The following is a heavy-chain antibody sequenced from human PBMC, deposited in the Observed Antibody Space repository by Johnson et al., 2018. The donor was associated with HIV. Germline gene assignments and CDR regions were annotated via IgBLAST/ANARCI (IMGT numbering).Heavy chain of an antibody. D-gene: IGHD6-19*01. V-gene: IGHV3-49*04. J-gene: IGHJ3*02. CDR2: IRRNAYGGTA. Sequence: VQLVESGGGVVRPGGSLRLSCAASGFTFDDYGMSWVRQAPGQGLEWVGFIRRNAYGGTAEYAASVKGRFTISRDDSKSIADLQMNSLKTEDTAVYYCTRAVAGKFAFDIWGQGTMVTVSS. CDR1: GFTFDDYG. CDR3: TRAVAGKFAFDI.